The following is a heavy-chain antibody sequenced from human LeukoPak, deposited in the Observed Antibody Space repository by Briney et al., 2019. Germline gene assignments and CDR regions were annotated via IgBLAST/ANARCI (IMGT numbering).Heavy chain of an antibody. CDR2: IKQDGSEK. Sequence: GGSLRLSCAASGFTFSTYWMSWVRQAPGKGLEWVANIKQDGSEKNYVDSVKGRFTVSRDNAKNSLSLQMNSLRVEDTAVYYCARGIDTATYSFDYWGQGTLVTVSP. CDR3: ARGIDTATYSFDY. CDR1: GFTFSTYW. V-gene: IGHV3-7*01. D-gene: IGHD5-18*01. J-gene: IGHJ4*02.